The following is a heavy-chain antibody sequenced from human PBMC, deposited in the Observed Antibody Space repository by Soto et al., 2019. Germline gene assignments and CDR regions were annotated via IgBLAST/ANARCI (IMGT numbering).Heavy chain of an antibody. V-gene: IGHV3-21*01. CDR1: GFTFSSYS. J-gene: IGHJ4*02. CDR2: ISSSSSYI. CDR3: AGGGSGGYGEGYFDY. Sequence: GGSLRLSCAASGFTFSSYSMNWVRQAPGKGLEWVSSISSSSSYIYYADSVKGRFTISRDNAKNSLYLQMNSLRAEDPGVVFLAGGGSGGYGEGYFDYWGQGTLVTVSS. D-gene: IGHD1-26*01.